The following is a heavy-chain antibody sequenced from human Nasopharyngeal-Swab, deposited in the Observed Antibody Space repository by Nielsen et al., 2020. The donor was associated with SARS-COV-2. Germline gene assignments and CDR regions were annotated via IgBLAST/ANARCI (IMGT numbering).Heavy chain of an antibody. CDR2: ISWNSGSI. J-gene: IGHJ4*02. D-gene: IGHD2-2*01. V-gene: IGHV3-9*01. CDR3: AKGDSGGSTSYTDY. Sequence: WIRQPPGKGLEWVSGISWNSGSIGYADSVKGRFTISRDNAKNSLYLQMNSLRAEDTALYYCAKGDSGGSTSYTDYWGQGTLVTVSS.